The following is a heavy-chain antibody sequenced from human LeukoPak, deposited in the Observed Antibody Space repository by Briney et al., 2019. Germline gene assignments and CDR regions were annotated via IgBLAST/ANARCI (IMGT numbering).Heavy chain of an antibody. CDR1: GGSISSTIYY. J-gene: IGHJ5*02. D-gene: IGHD2-21*02. V-gene: IGHV4-61*02. CDR3: ARAPGGAMTSFDP. CDR2: IYTSGST. Sequence: SETLSLTCTVSGGSISSTIYYWGWIRQPAGKGLEWIGRIYTSGSTNYNPSLKSRVTMSVDTSKKQFSLNLSSVTAADTAIYYCARAPGGAMTSFDPWGQGTLVTVSS.